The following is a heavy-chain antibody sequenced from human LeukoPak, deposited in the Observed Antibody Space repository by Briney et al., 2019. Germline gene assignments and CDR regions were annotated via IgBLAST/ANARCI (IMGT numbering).Heavy chain of an antibody. CDR1: GFTSSSYS. Sequence: GGSLRLSCAASGFTSSSYSMNWVRQAPGKGLEWVSSISSSSSSYIYYADSVKGRFTISRDNAKNSLYLQMNSLRAEDTAVYYCARDPFDYDSSGYYRINTNFDYWGQGTLVTVSS. J-gene: IGHJ4*02. CDR3: ARDPFDYDSSGYYRINTNFDY. CDR2: ISSSSSSYI. V-gene: IGHV3-21*01. D-gene: IGHD3-22*01.